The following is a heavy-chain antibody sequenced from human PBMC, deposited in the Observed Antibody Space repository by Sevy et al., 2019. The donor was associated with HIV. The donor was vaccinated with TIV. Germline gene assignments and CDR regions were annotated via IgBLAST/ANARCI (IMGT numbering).Heavy chain of an antibody. D-gene: IGHD3-16*01. V-gene: IGHV3-30*18. CDR1: EFTSSTYD. J-gene: IGHJ6*02. Sequence: GGSLRLSCTASEFTSSTYDIHWVRQAPGKGREWGAIIAHDGNYRYYSDSLRGRFSMSRDNSKNTAYLQMSGLSVEDTAVYYCAKNRPPGGSYFSRHGMDVWGRGTTVTVSS. CDR2: IAHDGNYR. CDR3: AKNRPPGGSYFSRHGMDV.